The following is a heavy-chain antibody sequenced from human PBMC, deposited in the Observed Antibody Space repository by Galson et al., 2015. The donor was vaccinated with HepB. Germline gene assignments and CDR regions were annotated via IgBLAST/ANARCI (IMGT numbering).Heavy chain of an antibody. CDR2: IKSKTDGGTT. J-gene: IGHJ4*02. Sequence: SLRLSCAASGFTFSNAWMSWVRQAPGKGLEWVGRIKSKTDGGTTDYAAPVKGRFTISRDDSKNTLYLQMNSLKTEDTAVYYCTTSGGYSYGYSSFDYWGQGTLVTVSS. V-gene: IGHV3-15*01. CDR1: GFTFSNAW. D-gene: IGHD5-18*01. CDR3: TTSGGYSYGYSSFDY.